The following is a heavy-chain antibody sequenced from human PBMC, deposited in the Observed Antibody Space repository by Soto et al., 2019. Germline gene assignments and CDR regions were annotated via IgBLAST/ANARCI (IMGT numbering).Heavy chain of an antibody. V-gene: IGHV4-34*01. CDR1: GGSFSAYY. J-gene: IGHJ4*02. CDR3: ASYGPGTYYNGYYFDY. CDR2: IHHSGIT. Sequence: PSETLSLTCDVYGGSFSAYYWTWIRQSPGKGLEWIGEIHHSGITNYNPSLKSRVTISVDTSKNQFSLDLRSVTAADTAVYYCASYGPGTYYNGYYFDYWGQGTLVTSPQ. D-gene: IGHD3-10*01.